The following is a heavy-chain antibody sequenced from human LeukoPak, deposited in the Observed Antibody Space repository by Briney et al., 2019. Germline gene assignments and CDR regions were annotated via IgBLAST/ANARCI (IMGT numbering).Heavy chain of an antibody. J-gene: IGHJ3*02. CDR3: ASENPTGAFDI. V-gene: IGHV3-30-3*01. CDR2: ISYDGSNK. Sequence: PGRSLRLSCAASGFTFSSYAMHWVRQAPGKGLEWVAVISYDGSNKYYADSVKGRFTISRDDSKNTLYLQMNSLRAEDTAVYYWASENPTGAFDIWGQGTMVTVSS. CDR1: GFTFSSYA. D-gene: IGHD1-14*01.